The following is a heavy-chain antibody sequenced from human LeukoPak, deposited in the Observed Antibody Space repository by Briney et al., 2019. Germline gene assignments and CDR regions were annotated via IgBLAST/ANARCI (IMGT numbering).Heavy chain of an antibody. CDR2: IIPIFGTA. CDR1: GGTFSSYA. D-gene: IGHD3-10*01. J-gene: IGHJ6*03. V-gene: IGHV1-69*05. CDR3: ATYYPKGLSAYYYYYMDV. Sequence: ASVKVSCKASGGTFSSYAISWVRQAPGQGLGWMGRIIPIFGTANYAQKFQGRATITTDESTSTAYMELSSLRSEDTAVYYCATYYPKGLSAYYYYYMDVWGKGTTVTVSS.